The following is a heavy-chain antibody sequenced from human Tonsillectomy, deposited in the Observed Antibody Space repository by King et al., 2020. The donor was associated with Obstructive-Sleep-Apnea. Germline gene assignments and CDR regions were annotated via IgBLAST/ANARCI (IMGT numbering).Heavy chain of an antibody. CDR3: ARDPSSYYDILTGYYIRYYFDY. Sequence: VQLVESGGGLVKPGGSLRLSCAASGFTFSSYSMNWVRQAPGKGLEWVSSISSSSSYIYYADSVKGRFTISRDNAKNSLYLQMNSLRAEDTAVYYCARDPSSYYDILTGYYIRYYFDYWGQGTLVTVSS. D-gene: IGHD3-9*01. V-gene: IGHV3-21*01. CDR2: ISSSSSYI. CDR1: GFTFSSYS. J-gene: IGHJ4*02.